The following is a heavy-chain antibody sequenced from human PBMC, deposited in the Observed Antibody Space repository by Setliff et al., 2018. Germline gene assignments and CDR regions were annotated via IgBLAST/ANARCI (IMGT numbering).Heavy chain of an antibody. D-gene: IGHD2-2*03. CDR1: GGSISSNY. Sequence: LRLTCTVSGGSISSNYWSWVRQPPGKGLEWIGYIYTSGSTNYNPSLKSRGTISVDTSRNQFSLKLSSVTAADTAVYYCVRVEAGYCSSTSCYVVGAFDIWGQGTMVTVSS. CDR3: VRVEAGYCSSTSCYVVGAFDI. J-gene: IGHJ3*02. CDR2: IYTSGST. V-gene: IGHV4-4*08.